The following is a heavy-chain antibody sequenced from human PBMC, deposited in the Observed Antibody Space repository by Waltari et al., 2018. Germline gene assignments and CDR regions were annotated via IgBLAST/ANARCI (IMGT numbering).Heavy chain of an antibody. V-gene: IGHV4-34*01. CDR2: INHSGST. CDR1: GGSSSGYY. CDR3: ARREVAALGY. J-gene: IGHJ4*02. D-gene: IGHD6-19*01. Sequence: QVQLQQWGAGLLKPSETLSLTCAVYGGSSSGYYWTWVRHPPGEGLELIGEINHSGSTNYNPSLKSRVTISVDTSKNQFSLKLSSVTAADTAVYYCARREVAALGYWGQGTLVTVSS.